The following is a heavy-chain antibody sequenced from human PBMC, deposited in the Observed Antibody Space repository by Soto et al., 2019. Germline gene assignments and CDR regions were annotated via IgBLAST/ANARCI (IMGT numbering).Heavy chain of an antibody. D-gene: IGHD2-2*01. CDR1: TGSINGYY. Sequence: SETLSLTCRVSTGSINGYYWNWIRQSPGKGLEWIAFIYSSGSTNYNPSLKSRATISVDRSKDQVSLKLTSVTAADTAVYYCARGKRDSTSCLDVWAKGPRSPSP. CDR3: ARGKRDSTSCLDV. V-gene: IGHV4-59*01. CDR2: IYSSGST. J-gene: IGHJ6*02.